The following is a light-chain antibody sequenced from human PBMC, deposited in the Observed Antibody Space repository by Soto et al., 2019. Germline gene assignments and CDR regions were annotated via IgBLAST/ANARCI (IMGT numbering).Light chain of an antibody. CDR1: QDIRYA. V-gene: IGKV1-17*02. Sequence: DVQMTQSPSSLSASVGDRVTITCRASQDIRYALGWYQQKPGKAPNRLIYAASSLQSGVPSRFSGSGSGTEVTLTISNLQPEDFATYYCLQHNSYPLTFGQGTKVEIK. CDR2: AAS. CDR3: LQHNSYPLT. J-gene: IGKJ1*01.